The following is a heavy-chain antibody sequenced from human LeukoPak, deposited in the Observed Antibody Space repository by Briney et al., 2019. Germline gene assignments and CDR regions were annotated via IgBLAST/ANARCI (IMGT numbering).Heavy chain of an antibody. V-gene: IGHV3-53*01. Sequence: GGSLRLSCAASGFTVSSNYMSWVRQAPGRGLEWVSVIYSGGTTYYADSVQGRFTISRDNSKNTLYLQMNSLRAEDTAVYYCAKDIVVVPYYFDYWGQGTLVTVSS. CDR3: AKDIVVVPYYFDY. D-gene: IGHD2-15*01. J-gene: IGHJ4*02. CDR1: GFTVSSNY. CDR2: IYSGGTT.